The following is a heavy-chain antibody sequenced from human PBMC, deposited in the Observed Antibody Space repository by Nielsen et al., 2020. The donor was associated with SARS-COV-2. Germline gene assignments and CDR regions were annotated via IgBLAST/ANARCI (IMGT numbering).Heavy chain of an antibody. D-gene: IGHD2-2*01. CDR1: GYTFTSYD. CDR3: ARSAAMSSWFDP. J-gene: IGHJ5*02. Sequence: ASVKVSCKASGYTFTSYDINWVRQATGQGLEWMGWMNPNSGNTGYAQKFQGRVTMTTDTSTSTAYMELRSLRSDDTAVYYCARSAAMSSWFDPWGQGTLVTVSS. CDR2: MNPNSGNT. V-gene: IGHV1-8*01.